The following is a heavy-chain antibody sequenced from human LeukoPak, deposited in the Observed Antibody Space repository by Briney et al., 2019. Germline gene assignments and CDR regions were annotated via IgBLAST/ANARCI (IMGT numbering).Heavy chain of an antibody. CDR3: AREDVDITVATSGAFDI. CDR2: IISDGSST. Sequence: GGSLRLSCVASGFTFNRFWMHWVRQAPGKGLVWVSRIISDGSSTNYADSVKGRFTISRDNAKNTLYLQMNSLRAEDTALYYCAREDVDITVATSGAFDIWGQGTMVTASS. J-gene: IGHJ3*02. CDR1: GFTFNRFW. D-gene: IGHD6-19*01. V-gene: IGHV3-74*01.